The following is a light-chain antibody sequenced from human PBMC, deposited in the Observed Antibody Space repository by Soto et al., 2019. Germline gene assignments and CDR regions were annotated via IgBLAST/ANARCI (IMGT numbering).Light chain of an antibody. J-gene: IGLJ2*01. CDR1: SSDVGGYNY. Sequence: QSALTQPPSASGSSGQSVAISCTGTSSDVGGYNYVSWYQQHPGKAPKLMIYEVSNRPSGVSHRFSGSKSGNTASLTISGLQPEDEAVYHCSSYADSSPVIFGGGTKLTVL. CDR3: SSYADSSPVI. V-gene: IGLV2-8*01. CDR2: EVS.